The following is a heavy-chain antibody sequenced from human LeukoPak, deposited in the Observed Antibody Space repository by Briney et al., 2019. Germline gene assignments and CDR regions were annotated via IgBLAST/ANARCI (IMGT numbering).Heavy chain of an antibody. Sequence: GRSLRLSCAASGFTFDDYAMPWVRQAPGKGLEWVSGISWNSGSIGYADSVKGRFTISRDNAKNSLYLQMNSLRAEDTALYYCAKDIGGRYYDSSGYSDYWGQGTLVTVSS. V-gene: IGHV3-9*01. CDR1: GFTFDDYA. CDR3: AKDIGGRYYDSSGYSDY. J-gene: IGHJ4*02. CDR2: ISWNSGSI. D-gene: IGHD3-22*01.